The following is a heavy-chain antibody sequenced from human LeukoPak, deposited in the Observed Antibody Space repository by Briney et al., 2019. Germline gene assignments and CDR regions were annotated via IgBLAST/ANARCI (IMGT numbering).Heavy chain of an antibody. V-gene: IGHV3-33*01. Sequence: GRSLTLSCAASGFTFSSYGMHWVRQAPGKGLEWVAVIWNDGRNKYYADSVKGRFTISRDNSENTLYLQMNSLRAEDTAVYYCARERHWNLYYFDYWGQGTLVTVSS. CDR2: IWNDGRNK. D-gene: IGHD1-1*01. J-gene: IGHJ4*02. CDR3: ARERHWNLYYFDY. CDR1: GFTFSSYG.